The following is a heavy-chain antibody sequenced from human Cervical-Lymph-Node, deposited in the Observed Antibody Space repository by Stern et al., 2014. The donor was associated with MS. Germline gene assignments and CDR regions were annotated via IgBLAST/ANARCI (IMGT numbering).Heavy chain of an antibody. CDR2: IHYSGTT. CDR1: GGSISSGEYY. CDR3: SRDADAYSLVFGY. Sequence: QVQLQESGPGLVKPSQTLSLTCAVSGGSISSGEYYWSWIRQPPGKGLEWIGYIHYSGTTYYNPSLKSRVTISVDTSKNQFSLKLSSVTAADTAVYYCSRDADAYSLVFGYWGRGTLVTVSS. V-gene: IGHV4-30-4*01. D-gene: IGHD5-24*01. J-gene: IGHJ4*02.